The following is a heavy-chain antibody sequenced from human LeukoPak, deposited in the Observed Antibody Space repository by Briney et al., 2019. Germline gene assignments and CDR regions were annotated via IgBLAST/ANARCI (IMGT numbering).Heavy chain of an antibody. CDR1: GFTFSNYA. D-gene: IGHD6-6*01. CDR3: ANLARPLDY. V-gene: IGHV3-30*02. Sequence: GGSLRLSCAASGFTFSNYAMSWVRQAPGKGLEWVAFIRYDGSNEYVDSVKGRFTISRDNSKNTLYLQMNSLKPEDTAVYYCANLARPLDYWGQGALVTVSS. CDR2: IRYDGSNE. J-gene: IGHJ4*02.